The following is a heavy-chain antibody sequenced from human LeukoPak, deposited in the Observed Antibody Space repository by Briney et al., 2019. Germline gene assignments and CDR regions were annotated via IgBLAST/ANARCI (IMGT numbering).Heavy chain of an antibody. CDR2: ISGYNGDT. Sequence: ASVKVSCKASGYTFISYGISWVRQAPGQGLEWMGWISGYNGDTDYAQKLQGRVTMTTDTSTSTAYMELRSLRADDTAVYYCARGEDYYGSGSYLIDYWGQGTLVTVSS. CDR3: ARGEDYYGSGSYLIDY. CDR1: GYTFISYG. D-gene: IGHD3-10*01. V-gene: IGHV1-18*01. J-gene: IGHJ4*02.